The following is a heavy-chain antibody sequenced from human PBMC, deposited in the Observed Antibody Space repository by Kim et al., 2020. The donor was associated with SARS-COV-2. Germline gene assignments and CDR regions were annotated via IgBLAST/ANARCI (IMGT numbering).Heavy chain of an antibody. CDR2: ISYDGSNK. Sequence: GGSLRLSCAASGFTFSSYAMHWVRQAPGKGLEWVAVISYDGSNKYYADSVKGRFTISRDNSKNTLYLQMNSLRAEDTAVYYCARDLYSGSYYDYYYGMDVWGQGTTVTVSS. D-gene: IGHD1-26*01. CDR3: ARDLYSGSYYDYYYGMDV. V-gene: IGHV3-30*04. CDR1: GFTFSSYA. J-gene: IGHJ6*02.